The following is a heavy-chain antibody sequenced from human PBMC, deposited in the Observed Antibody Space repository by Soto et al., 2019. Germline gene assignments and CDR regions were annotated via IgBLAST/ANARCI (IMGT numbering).Heavy chain of an antibody. CDR1: GFTFSSHW. Sequence: GGSLRLSCAASGFTFSSHWMSWVRQAPGKGLEWVANIKQGGSEKYYVDSVKGRFTISRDNAKNSLFLQMNSLRAEDTAFYYCASVMIPIARNDYWSQGTLVTVSS. CDR2: IKQGGSEK. V-gene: IGHV3-7*03. D-gene: IGHD3-16*01. J-gene: IGHJ4*02. CDR3: ASVMIPIARNDY.